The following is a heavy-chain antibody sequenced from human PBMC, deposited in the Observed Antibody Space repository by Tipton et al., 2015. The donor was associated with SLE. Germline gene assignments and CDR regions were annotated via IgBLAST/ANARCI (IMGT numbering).Heavy chain of an antibody. CDR3: AKEGRSGQLVPYYFDY. CDR1: GFTFSSYS. J-gene: IGHJ4*02. CDR2: ISSSSSYI. D-gene: IGHD6-6*01. V-gene: IGHV3-21*01. Sequence: SLRLSCAASGFTFSSYSMNWVRQAPGKGLEWVSSISSSSSYIYYADSVKGRFTISRDNAKNSLYLQMNSLRAEDTAVYYCAKEGRSGQLVPYYFDYWGQGTLVTVSS.